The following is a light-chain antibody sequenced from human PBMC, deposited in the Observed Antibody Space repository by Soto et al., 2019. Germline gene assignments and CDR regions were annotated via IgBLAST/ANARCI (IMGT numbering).Light chain of an antibody. J-gene: IGLJ2*01. V-gene: IGLV1-44*01. CDR1: SSNIGSNT. Sequence: QSALTQPPSASGTPGQRVTISCSGSSSNIGSNTVNWYQQLPGTAPKLVIYSKNQRPSGVPDRFSGSKSGTSASLAISGLQSEDEADYYCVAWDDSLNGYVVFGGGTKVTVL. CDR3: VAWDDSLNGYVV. CDR2: SKN.